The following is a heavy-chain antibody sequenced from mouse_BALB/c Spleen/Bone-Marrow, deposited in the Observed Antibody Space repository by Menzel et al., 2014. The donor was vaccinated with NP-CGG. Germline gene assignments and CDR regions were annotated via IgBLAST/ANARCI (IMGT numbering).Heavy chain of an antibody. CDR3: ASLTGTFDY. J-gene: IGHJ2*01. V-gene: IGHV14-3*02. CDR2: IDPANGNT. D-gene: IGHD4-1*01. Sequence: CTAFGFNIKDTYMHWVKQRPEQGLEWIGRIDPANGNTKYDPKFQGKATITADTSSNTAYLQVSSLTSEDTAVYYCASLTGTFDYRSQGTTRTISS. CDR1: GFNIKDTY.